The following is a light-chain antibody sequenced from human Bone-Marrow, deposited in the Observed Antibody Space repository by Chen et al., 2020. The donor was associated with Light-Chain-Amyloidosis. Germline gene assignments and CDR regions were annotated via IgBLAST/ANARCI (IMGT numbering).Light chain of an antibody. CDR3: QSADSSGTYEVI. CDR1: AFPMKY. J-gene: IGLJ2*01. V-gene: IGLV3-25*03. CDR2: RDT. Sequence: SYELRQPPSGSLSPAQTARSPCCAEAFPMKYSYWYKQKPGQAPVLVTHRDTERPSGISERFSGSSSGPTATLTISGVQAEDEADYHCQSADSSGTYEVIFGGGTKLTVL.